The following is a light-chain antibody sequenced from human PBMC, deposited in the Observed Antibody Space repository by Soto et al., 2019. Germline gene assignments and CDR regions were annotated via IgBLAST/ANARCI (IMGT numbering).Light chain of an antibody. J-gene: IGKJ1*01. Sequence: EIVMTQSPATLSVSPGERAARACRASQSVSVLLAWYEQKPGQGPRLLMHGGTTRATGIPARFSGSGSGTESAVAISCLQSEDIAGYYCQQHNNWPGTFGQGTKV. CDR1: QSVSVL. V-gene: IGKV3-15*01. CDR3: QQHNNWPGT. CDR2: GGT.